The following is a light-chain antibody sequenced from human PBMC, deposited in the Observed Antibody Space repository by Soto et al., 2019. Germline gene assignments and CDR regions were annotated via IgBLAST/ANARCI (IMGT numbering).Light chain of an antibody. V-gene: IGLV2-14*01. J-gene: IGLJ1*01. CDR1: SSDVGAYNY. Sequence: QSALTQPASVSGSPGQSITISCTGTSSDVGAYNYVSWYQQHPGKAPKLMIYEVSNRPSGVSNRFSGSKSGRTASLTISGLQAEDEADYYCSSYTSSSTLGVFGTGTKATVL. CDR3: SSYTSSSTLGV. CDR2: EVS.